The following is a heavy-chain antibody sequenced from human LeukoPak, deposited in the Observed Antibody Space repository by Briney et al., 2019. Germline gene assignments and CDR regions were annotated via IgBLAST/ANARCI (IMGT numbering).Heavy chain of an antibody. J-gene: IGHJ4*02. V-gene: IGHV4-59*01. CDR3: ARVSSSSSSPFDY. CDR1: GGSISSYY. CDR2: IYYSGST. Sequence: PSETLSLTCTGSGGSISSYYWSWIRQPPGKGLEWIGYIYYSGSTNYNPSLKSRVTISVDTSKNQFSLKLSSVTAADTAVYYCARVSSSSSSPFDYWGQGTLVTVSS. D-gene: IGHD6-6*01.